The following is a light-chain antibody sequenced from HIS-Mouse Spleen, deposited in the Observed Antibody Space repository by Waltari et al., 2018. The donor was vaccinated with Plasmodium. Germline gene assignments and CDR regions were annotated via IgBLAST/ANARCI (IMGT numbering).Light chain of an antibody. CDR2: RNN. CDR1: SSNIGSNY. CDR3: AAWDDSLSGNWV. J-gene: IGLJ3*02. Sequence: QSVLTQPPSASGTPGQRVTISCSGSSSNIGSNYVSWYQQLPGTAPKLLIYRNNQRPSGVPDRFSGPKSGTSASLAISGLRSEDEADYYCAAWDDSLSGNWVFGGGTKLTVL. V-gene: IGLV1-47*01.